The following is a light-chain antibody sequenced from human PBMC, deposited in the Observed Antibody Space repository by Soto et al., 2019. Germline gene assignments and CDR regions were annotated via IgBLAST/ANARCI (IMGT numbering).Light chain of an antibody. V-gene: IGKV3D-15*01. Sequence: TLSYRASQSVSDKLAWYQQKPGQGPRLLVYRASTRATGIPDRFSASGSGTDFTLTVSRLEPEDFPFYSWQHHTQPPGKFGQGTKVDIK. J-gene: IGKJ1*01. CDR2: RAS. CDR3: QHHTQPPGK. CDR1: QSVSDK.